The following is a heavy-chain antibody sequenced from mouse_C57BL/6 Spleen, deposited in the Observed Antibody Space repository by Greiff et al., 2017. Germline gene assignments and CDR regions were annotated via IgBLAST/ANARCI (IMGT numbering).Heavy chain of an antibody. J-gene: IGHJ2*01. CDR1: GYTFTDYE. D-gene: IGHD1-1*02. CDR2: IDPETGGT. Sequence: VQLVESGAELVRPGASVTLSCKASGYTFTDYEMHWVKQTPVHGLEWIGAIDPETGGTAYNQKFKGKAILTADKSSSTAYMELRSLTSEDSAVYYCTRYGLFDYWGQGTTLTVSS. CDR3: TRYGLFDY. V-gene: IGHV1-15*01.